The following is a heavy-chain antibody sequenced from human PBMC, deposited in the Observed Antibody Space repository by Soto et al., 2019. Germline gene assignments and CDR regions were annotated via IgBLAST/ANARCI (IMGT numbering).Heavy chain of an antibody. V-gene: IGHV3-30-3*01. D-gene: IGHD3-10*01. J-gene: IGHJ4*02. Sequence: SLRLSCAASGFTFSSYAMHWVRQAPGKGLEWVAVISYDGSNKYYADSVKGRFTISRDNAKNSLYLQMNSLRPEDTAMYYCTRDLPSYYGPDSHYDRFDYWGQGTPVTVSS. CDR2: ISYDGSNK. CDR3: TRDLPSYYGPDSHYDRFDY. CDR1: GFTFSSYA.